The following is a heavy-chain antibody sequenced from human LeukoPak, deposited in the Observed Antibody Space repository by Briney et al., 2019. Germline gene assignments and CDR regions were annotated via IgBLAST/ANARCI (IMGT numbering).Heavy chain of an antibody. Sequence: GGSLRLSCAASRFTFSNYWMSWVRQAPGKGLEWVANIDQDGSEKYYAESVRGRFTISRDNAKNSLYLQMNSLRADDTAVYYCARPELPGWSVLFDFWGQGTLVTVSS. CDR1: RFTFSNYW. CDR3: ARPELPGWSVLFDF. J-gene: IGHJ4*02. D-gene: IGHD2-15*01. V-gene: IGHV3-7*01. CDR2: IDQDGSEK.